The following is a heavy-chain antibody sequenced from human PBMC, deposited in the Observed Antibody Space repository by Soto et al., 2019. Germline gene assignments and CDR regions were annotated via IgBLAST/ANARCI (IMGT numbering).Heavy chain of an antibody. D-gene: IGHD1-1*01. CDR1: GYTFGTYA. Sequence: ASVKVSCKASGYTFGTYAMHWVRQAPGQSLEWMGWINGGTGQTRYSQRFQDRVTITRDTSAKTTYMDLTSLRSEDTAVYYCARGKGMEENYYYYGMDIWGQGTTVTVSS. CDR2: INGGTGQT. V-gene: IGHV1-3*01. J-gene: IGHJ6*02. CDR3: ARGKGMEENYYYYGMDI.